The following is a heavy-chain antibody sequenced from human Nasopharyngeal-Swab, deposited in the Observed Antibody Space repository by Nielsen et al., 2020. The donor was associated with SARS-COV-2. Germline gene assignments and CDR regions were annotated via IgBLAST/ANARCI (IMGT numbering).Heavy chain of an antibody. J-gene: IGHJ4*02. CDR3: ATLSSSWYEYYFDY. CDR1: GGSISSSTYY. D-gene: IGHD6-13*01. CDR2: IYYGGST. V-gene: IGHV4-39*01. Sequence: SETLSPTCTVSGGSISSSTYYWAWIRQPPGKGLEWIGSIYYGGSTYYNPSLKSRVTISVDTSKNQFPLKLSSVTAADTAVYYCATLSSSWYEYYFDYWGQGTLVTVSS.